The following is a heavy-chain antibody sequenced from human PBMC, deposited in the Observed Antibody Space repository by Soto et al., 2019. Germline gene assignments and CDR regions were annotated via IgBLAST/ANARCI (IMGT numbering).Heavy chain of an antibody. D-gene: IGHD2-8*01. J-gene: IGHJ6*02. Sequence: ASVKVSCKDSGYTFTSYAMHWVRQAPGQRLEWMGWINAGNGNTKYSQKFQGRVTITRDTSASTAYMELSSLRSEDTAVYYCARGPMVYAIYGMAVWGQGTTVTVS. CDR3: ARGPMVYAIYGMAV. CDR2: INAGNGNT. CDR1: GYTFTSYA. V-gene: IGHV1-3*01.